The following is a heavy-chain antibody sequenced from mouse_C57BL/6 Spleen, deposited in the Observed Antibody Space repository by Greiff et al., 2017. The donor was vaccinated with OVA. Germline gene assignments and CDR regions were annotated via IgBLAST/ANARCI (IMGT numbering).Heavy chain of an antibody. CDR1: GYTFTSYW. V-gene: IGHV1-53*01. D-gene: IGHD1-1*01. CDR2: INPSNGGT. J-gene: IGHJ2*01. CDR3: ARSYVYGPYYFDY. Sequence: QVQLQQPGTELVKPGASVKLSCKASGYTFTSYWMHWVKQRPGQGLEWIGNINPSNGGTNYNEKFKSKATLTVDKSSSTAYMQLSSLTSEDAEVYDCARSYVYGPYYFDYWGQGTTLTVSS.